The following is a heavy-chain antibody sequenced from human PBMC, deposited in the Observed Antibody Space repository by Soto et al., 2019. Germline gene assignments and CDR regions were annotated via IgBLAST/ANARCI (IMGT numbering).Heavy chain of an antibody. Sequence: EAQLVQSGGGLVQPGGSMRLSCTASEFTFSSYWIHWVRQAPGQGLVWVSSIKTDGSLTPYADSVKGRFITSNDNAKSTAYLHMNSLRVEDTAVYYCARDLLEGYGHARQPDYWGQGTLVTVSS. D-gene: IGHD5-18*01. CDR2: IKTDGSLT. J-gene: IGHJ4*02. V-gene: IGHV3-74*03. CDR3: ARDLLEGYGHARQPDY. CDR1: EFTFSSYW.